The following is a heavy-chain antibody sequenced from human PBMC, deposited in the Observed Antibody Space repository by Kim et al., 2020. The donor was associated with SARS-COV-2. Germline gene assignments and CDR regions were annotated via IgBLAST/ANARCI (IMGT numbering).Heavy chain of an antibody. Sequence: SETLSLTCTVSGGSISGSTYYWGWIRQPPGKGLEWIGSAYYSGSTYYNLSLKNLVSISVDTSQNLFSVKLSSVTAADTAVYYCARHNSPYSSSWYSRYPGGDAFSIWGQGTLVTVSS. CDR1: GGSISGSTYY. J-gene: IGHJ3*02. CDR2: AYYSGST. D-gene: IGHD6-13*01. V-gene: IGHV4-39*01. CDR3: ARHNSPYSSSWYSRYPGGDAFSI.